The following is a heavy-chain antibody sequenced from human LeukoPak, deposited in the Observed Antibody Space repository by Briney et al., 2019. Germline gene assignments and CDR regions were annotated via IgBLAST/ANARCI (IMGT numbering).Heavy chain of an antibody. CDR1: GGSISSYY. V-gene: IGHV4-59*01. J-gene: IGHJ4*02. CDR2: IYYSGST. D-gene: IGHD5-24*01. Sequence: PETLSLTCTVSGGSISSYYWSWIRQPPGKGLEWIGYIYYSGSTNYNPSLKSRVTISVDTSKNQFSLKLSSVTAADTAVYYCARDYNGGDGYNRLDYWGQGTLVTVSS. CDR3: ARDYNGGDGYNRLDY.